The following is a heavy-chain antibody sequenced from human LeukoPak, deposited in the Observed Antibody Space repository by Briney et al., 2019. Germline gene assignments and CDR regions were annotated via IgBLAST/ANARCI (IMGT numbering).Heavy chain of an antibody. J-gene: IGHJ4*02. V-gene: IGHV3-30*02. D-gene: IGHD5-18*01. Sequence: GGSLRLSCAASEFTFSSYGMHWVRQAPGKGLEWVAFIRIDGNNKYYAGSVKGRFTISRHNSKNTLYLQMNSLRAEDTAVYYCAKDGGYSYGYALDYWGQGTLVTVSS. CDR3: AKDGGYSYGYALDY. CDR1: EFTFSSYG. CDR2: IRIDGNNK.